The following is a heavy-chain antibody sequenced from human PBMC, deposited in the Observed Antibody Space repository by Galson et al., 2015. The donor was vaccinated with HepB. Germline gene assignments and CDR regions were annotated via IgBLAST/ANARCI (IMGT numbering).Heavy chain of an antibody. CDR2: IWYDGSNK. D-gene: IGHD6-13*01. J-gene: IGHJ4*02. Sequence: SLRLSCAASGFTFSSSGMHWVRQAPGKGLEWVAVIWYDGSNKYYADSVRGRFTIPRDNSKNTLYLQMNSLRAEDTAVYYCARGSAAHYFDYWGQGTLVTVSS. CDR3: ARGSAAHYFDY. CDR1: GFTFSSSG. V-gene: IGHV3-33*01.